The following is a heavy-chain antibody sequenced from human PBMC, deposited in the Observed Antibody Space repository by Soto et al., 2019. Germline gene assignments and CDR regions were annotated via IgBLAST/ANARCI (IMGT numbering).Heavy chain of an antibody. CDR3: ARGGVSTRTFDY. D-gene: IGHD3-3*01. CDR1: GYNFAGYW. Sequence: GESLKISCKGSGYNFAGYWIAWVRQMPGKGLELMGIIYPSDPDTRYRPSFQGQVTISADKSISSAYLQWSSLRASDTAMYYCARGGVSTRTFDYWGQGTPVTVPQ. CDR2: IYPSDPDT. V-gene: IGHV5-51*01. J-gene: IGHJ4*02.